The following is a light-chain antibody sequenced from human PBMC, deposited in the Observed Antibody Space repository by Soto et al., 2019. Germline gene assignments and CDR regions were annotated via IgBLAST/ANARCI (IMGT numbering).Light chain of an antibody. CDR2: GAS. CDR3: EQHGTSPI. CDR1: QAVSSIL. J-gene: IGKJ4*01. Sequence: EVVLTQSPGTLSLSPGERATLSCRASQAVSSILLAWYQQKPGQAPRLRIYGASRRATGIPDRFSGSGSGTDFTLAVSRLEPEDFAVYYCEQHGTSPIFGGGTKVEIK. V-gene: IGKV3-20*01.